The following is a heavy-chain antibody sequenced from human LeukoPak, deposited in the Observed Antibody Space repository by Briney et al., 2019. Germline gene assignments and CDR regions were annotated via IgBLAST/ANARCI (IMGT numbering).Heavy chain of an antibody. CDR1: GFTFTAYY. CDR3: ARDVGITVADSFDP. CDR2: INPSGGST. V-gene: IGHV1-46*01. J-gene: IGHJ5*02. Sequence: ASVKVSCKASGFTFTAYYMHWMRQAPGQGLEWMGIINPSGGSTSYAQKFQGRVTMTRDMSTSTVYMELSSLRSDDTAMYYCARDVGITVADSFDPWGQGTLVTVSS. D-gene: IGHD6-19*01.